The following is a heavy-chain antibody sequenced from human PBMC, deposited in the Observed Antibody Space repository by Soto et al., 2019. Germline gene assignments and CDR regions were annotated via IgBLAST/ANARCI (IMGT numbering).Heavy chain of an antibody. CDR1: GGSISSGTYY. CDR3: ARRLARGVIGWFDP. Sequence: SETLSLTCTVSGGSISSGTYYWGWIRQPPGKGLEWIGSLYYTGRTYYSPSLKSRVTISVDTSKNHFSLNLTSVTAADTAVYYCARRLARGVIGWFDPWGQGTLVTVS. D-gene: IGHD3-10*01. CDR2: LYYTGRT. V-gene: IGHV4-39*02. J-gene: IGHJ5*02.